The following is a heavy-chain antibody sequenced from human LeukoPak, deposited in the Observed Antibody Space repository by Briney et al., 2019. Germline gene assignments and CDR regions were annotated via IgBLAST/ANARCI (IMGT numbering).Heavy chain of an antibody. CDR3: ANWATPGTTQGN. CDR1: GFTFSSYA. J-gene: IGHJ4*02. Sequence: GGSLRLSCAASGFTFSSYAMSWVRQAPGKGLEWVSAISGSGGSTYYADSVKGRFTISRDNSKNTLYLQMDSLRAEDTAVYYCANWATPGTTQGNWGQGTLVTVSS. CDR2: ISGSGGST. V-gene: IGHV3-23*01. D-gene: IGHD2/OR15-2a*01.